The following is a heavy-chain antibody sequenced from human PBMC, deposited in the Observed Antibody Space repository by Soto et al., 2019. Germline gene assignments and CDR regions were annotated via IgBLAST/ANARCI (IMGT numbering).Heavy chain of an antibody. CDR3: ARGADGYNFGAVY. CDR2: TIPKLGSA. Sequence: QVQLVQSGAEVKEPGSSVKVSCKASGGGNLRDYRTTWVRRAPGQGLEWMRGTIPKLGSANYAQNFQGRVTITADKSTNTVYMQLRSLRSDDTGVYYCARGADGYNFGAVYWGQGTPVTVSS. D-gene: IGHD5-12*01. CDR1: GGGNLRDYR. J-gene: IGHJ4*02. V-gene: IGHV1-69*06.